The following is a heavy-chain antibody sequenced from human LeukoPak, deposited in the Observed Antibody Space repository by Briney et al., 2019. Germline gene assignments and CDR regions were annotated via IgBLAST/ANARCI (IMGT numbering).Heavy chain of an antibody. V-gene: IGHV1-24*01. J-gene: IGHJ4*02. CDR2: FDPEDGET. D-gene: IGHD1-26*01. CDR3: ARDFSHSGSPPALYYFDY. CDR1: GYTLTELS. Sequence: GASVKVSCKVSGYTLTELSMHWVRQAPGKGLEWMGGFDPEDGETIYAQKFQGRVTMTEDTSTDTAYMELSSLRSEDTAVYYCARDFSHSGSPPALYYFDYWGQGTLVTVSS.